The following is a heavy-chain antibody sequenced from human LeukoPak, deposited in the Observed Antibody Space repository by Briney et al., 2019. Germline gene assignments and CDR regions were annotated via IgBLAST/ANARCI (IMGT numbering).Heavy chain of an antibody. J-gene: IGHJ4*02. Sequence: GASVKVSCKASGYTFTSYYMHRVRQAPGQGLEWMGWINLNNDDTNYAQKFQGWVTMTRDTSISTAYMELSRLRSDDTAVYYCARGYYYDSSGYYQLDYWGQGTLVTVSS. CDR2: INLNNDDT. CDR1: GYTFTSYY. CDR3: ARGYYYDSSGYYQLDY. D-gene: IGHD3-22*01. V-gene: IGHV1-2*04.